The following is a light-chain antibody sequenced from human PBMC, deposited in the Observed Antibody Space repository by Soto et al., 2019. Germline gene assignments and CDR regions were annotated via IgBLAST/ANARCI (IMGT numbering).Light chain of an antibody. CDR2: GAT. Sequence: IQMTQSPSSVSAAVGDRVTITCRASQVISSWLAWFRQRPGTAPKLLIYGATTLRSGVPSRFSGSESGTLFTLTITSLQPEDSATYYCQQASSFPLTFGGGTKVEIQ. CDR3: QQASSFPLT. J-gene: IGKJ4*01. V-gene: IGKV1-12*01. CDR1: QVISSW.